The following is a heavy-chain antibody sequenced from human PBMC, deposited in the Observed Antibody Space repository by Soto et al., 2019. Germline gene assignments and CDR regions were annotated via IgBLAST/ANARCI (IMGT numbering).Heavy chain of an antibody. CDR3: ATVGYGDYGYI. V-gene: IGHV1-24*01. D-gene: IGHD4-17*01. CDR1: GYSLTVLS. CDR2: FDPEDGER. Sequence: GASVKVSCKISGYSLTVLSMHWVRQAPGKGLEWMGSFDPEDGERMYAQKLQGRITMTEDTSTDTAYMELSSLRSEDTAVYYCATVGYGDYGYIWGQGTMVTVSS. J-gene: IGHJ3*02.